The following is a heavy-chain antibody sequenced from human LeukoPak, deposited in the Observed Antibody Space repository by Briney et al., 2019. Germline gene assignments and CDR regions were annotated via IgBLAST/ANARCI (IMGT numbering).Heavy chain of an antibody. V-gene: IGHV1-58*02. CDR3: ARAGTIAAAGTVWFDP. CDR2: IVVGSGNT. D-gene: IGHD6-13*01. J-gene: IGHJ5*02. CDR1: GFTFTSSA. Sequence: SVKVSCKASGFTFTSSAMQWVRQARGQRLEWIGWIVVGSGNTNYAQKFQERVTITRDMSTSTAYMELSSLRSEDTAVYYCARAGTIAAAGTVWFDPWGQGTLVTVSS.